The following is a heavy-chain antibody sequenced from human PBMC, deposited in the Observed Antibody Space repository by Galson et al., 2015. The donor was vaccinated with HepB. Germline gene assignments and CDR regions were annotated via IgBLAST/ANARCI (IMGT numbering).Heavy chain of an antibody. CDR1: GGSISSSNW. D-gene: IGHD6-6*01. V-gene: IGHV4-4*02. J-gene: IGHJ5*02. CDR2: IYHSGST. CDR3: ARGGEWQLVAPGWFDP. Sequence: SETLSLTCAVSGGSISSSNWWSWVRQPPGKGLEWIGEIYHSGSTNYNPSLKSRVTISVDKFKNQFSLKLSSVTAADTAVYYCARGGEWQLVAPGWFDPWGQGTLVTVSS.